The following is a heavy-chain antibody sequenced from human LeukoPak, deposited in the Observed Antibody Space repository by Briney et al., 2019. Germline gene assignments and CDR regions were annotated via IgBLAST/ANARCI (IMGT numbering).Heavy chain of an antibody. CDR3: ARLVRSGYHFDY. J-gene: IGHJ4*02. CDR1: GYSFTNYW. D-gene: IGHD3-22*01. CDR2: FFPGDSDN. V-gene: IGHV5-51*01. Sequence: GESLKISCKGSGYSFTNYWIGWVRQMPGKGLEWMGIFFPGDSDNRYSPSFQGQVTVSADKSISTAYLQWSSLKASDTAMYYCARLVRSGYHFDYWGQGTLVTVSS.